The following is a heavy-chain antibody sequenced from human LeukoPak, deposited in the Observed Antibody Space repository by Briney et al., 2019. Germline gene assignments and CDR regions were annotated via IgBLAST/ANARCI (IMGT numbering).Heavy chain of an antibody. J-gene: IGHJ6*02. D-gene: IGHD2-2*01. Sequence: GGSLRLSRAASGFTFSSYSMNWVRQAPGKGLEWVSSISSSSSYIYYAESVKGRFTISRDNAKNSLYLQMNSLRAEDTAVYYCARERTRRDCSSTSCYYYYYGMDVWGQGTTVTVSS. V-gene: IGHV3-21*01. CDR1: GFTFSSYS. CDR2: ISSSSSYI. CDR3: ARERTRRDCSSTSCYYYYYGMDV.